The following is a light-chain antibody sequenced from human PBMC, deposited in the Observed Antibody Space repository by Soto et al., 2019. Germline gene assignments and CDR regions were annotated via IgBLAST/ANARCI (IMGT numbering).Light chain of an antibody. V-gene: IGKV1-17*01. CDR3: IQHNSYPYT. J-gene: IGKJ2*01. CDR2: AAS. Sequence: DIQMTQSPSSLSASVGDRVTITCLASQDIRYALGWYQQKPGRAPKRLIYAASSLQSWVSSRFSGSGSGTEFTLRISSLQPEDFATYYCIQHNSYPYTVGQGTKLEI. CDR1: QDIRYA.